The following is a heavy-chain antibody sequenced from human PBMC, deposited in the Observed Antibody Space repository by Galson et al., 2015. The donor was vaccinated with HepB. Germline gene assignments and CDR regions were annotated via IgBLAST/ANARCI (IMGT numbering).Heavy chain of an antibody. CDR2: ISSSSSYI. CDR1: GFTFSSYS. D-gene: IGHD4-11*01. CDR3: ARETDYSNYEWSLHYYGMDV. Sequence: SLRLSCAASGFTFSSYSMNWVRQAPGKGLEWVSSISSSSSYIYYADSVKGRFTISRDNAKNSLYLQMNSLRAEDTAVYYCARETDYSNYEWSLHYYGMDVWGQGTTVTVSS. J-gene: IGHJ6*02. V-gene: IGHV3-21*01.